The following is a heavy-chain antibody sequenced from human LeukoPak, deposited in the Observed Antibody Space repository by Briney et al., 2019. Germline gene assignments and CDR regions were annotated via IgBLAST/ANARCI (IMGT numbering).Heavy chain of an antibody. CDR1: GGSISSGSYY. Sequence: SETLSLTCTVSGGSISSGSYYWGWIRQPPGKGLEYIGSIYYSGSTYYNPSLKSRVTISVDTSKNQFSLKLTSVTAADTAVYYCARHHKGRGLQQEIDYWGQGTLVTVSS. D-gene: IGHD1-1*01. CDR2: IYYSGST. CDR3: ARHHKGRGLQQEIDY. V-gene: IGHV4-39*01. J-gene: IGHJ4*02.